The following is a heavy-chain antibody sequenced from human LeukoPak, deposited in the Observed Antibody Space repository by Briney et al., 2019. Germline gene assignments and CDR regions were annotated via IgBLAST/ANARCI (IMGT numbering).Heavy chain of an antibody. CDR1: GYTFTGYY. CDR2: INPNSGGT. Sequence: GASVKVSCKASGYTFTGYYMHWVRQAPGQGLEWMGWINPNSGGTNYAQKFQGWVTMTRDTSISTAYMELSSLRSEDTAVYYCARGRTYYYDSSGYNPHDYWGQGTLVTVSS. J-gene: IGHJ4*02. V-gene: IGHV1-2*04. CDR3: ARGRTYYYDSSGYNPHDY. D-gene: IGHD3-22*01.